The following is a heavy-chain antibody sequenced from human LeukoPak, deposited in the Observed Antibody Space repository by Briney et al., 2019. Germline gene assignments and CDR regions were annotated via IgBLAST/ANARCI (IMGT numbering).Heavy chain of an antibody. CDR1: GESFSAYY. D-gene: IGHD4-17*01. CDR2: ITHSGGT. Sequence: PSETLSLTCVVSGESFSAYYWTWIRQPPGKGPEWIGEITHSGGTNYNPSLKSRVTISVDTSKNQFSLKLSSVTAADTAVYYCARDRGYGDYDQDYYYGMDVWGQGTTVTVSS. J-gene: IGHJ6*02. V-gene: IGHV4-34*01. CDR3: ARDRGYGDYDQDYYYGMDV.